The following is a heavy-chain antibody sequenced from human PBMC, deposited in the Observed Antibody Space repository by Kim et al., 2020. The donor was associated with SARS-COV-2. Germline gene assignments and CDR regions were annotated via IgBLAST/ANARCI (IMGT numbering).Heavy chain of an antibody. CDR3: ARDRANPTIWYSSSHQDDAFDI. Sequence: ASVKVSCKASGYTFTGYYMHWVRQAPGQGLEWMGWINPNSGGTNYAQKFQGRVTMTRDTSISTAYMELSRLRSDDTAVYYCARDRANPTIWYSSSHQDDAFDIWGQGTMVTVSS. D-gene: IGHD6-13*01. V-gene: IGHV1-2*02. CDR1: GYTFTGYY. CDR2: INPNSGGT. J-gene: IGHJ3*02.